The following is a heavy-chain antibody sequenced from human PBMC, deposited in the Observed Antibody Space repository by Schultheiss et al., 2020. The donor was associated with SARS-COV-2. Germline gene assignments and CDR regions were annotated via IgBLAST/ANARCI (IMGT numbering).Heavy chain of an antibody. V-gene: IGHV4-4*02. Sequence: SETLSLTCAVSVGSIGSNNWWSWVRQPPGKALEWIGEINHSGSTNYNPSLRSRVTISVDTSKNQFSLKLSSVTAADTAVYYCARDVSSSISCYTDWGQGTLVTVSS. J-gene: IGHJ4*02. CDR3: ARDVSSSISCYTD. CDR1: VGSIGSNNW. D-gene: IGHD2-2*02. CDR2: INHSGST.